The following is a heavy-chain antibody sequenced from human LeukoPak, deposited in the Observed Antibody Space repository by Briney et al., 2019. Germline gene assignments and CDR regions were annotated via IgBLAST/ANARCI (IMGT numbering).Heavy chain of an antibody. CDR3: AKEVGANGDYYYYYMDV. Sequence: GGSLRLSCAASGFTFSSYGMHWVRQAPGKGLEWVAFIRYDGSNKYYADSVKGRFTISRDNSKNTLYLQMNSLRAEDTAVYYCAKEVGANGDYYYYYMDVWGKGTTVTVSS. CDR1: GFTFSSYG. J-gene: IGHJ6*03. CDR2: IRYDGSNK. D-gene: IGHD1-26*01. V-gene: IGHV3-30*02.